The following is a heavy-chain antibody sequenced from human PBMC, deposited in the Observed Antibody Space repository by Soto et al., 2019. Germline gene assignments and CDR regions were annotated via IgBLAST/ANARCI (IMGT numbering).Heavy chain of an antibody. J-gene: IGHJ5*02. V-gene: IGHV4-34*01. CDR2: INHSGST. CDR1: GGSFSGYY. CDR3: ARGLPRSLDIVVVPAAHPIARGNWFDP. D-gene: IGHD2-2*01. Sequence: SETLSLTCAVYGGSFSGYYWSWIRQPPGKGLEWIGEINHSGSTNYNPSPKSRVTISVDTSKNRFSLKLSSVTAADTAVYYCARGLPRSLDIVVVPAAHPIARGNWFDPWGQGTLVTVSS.